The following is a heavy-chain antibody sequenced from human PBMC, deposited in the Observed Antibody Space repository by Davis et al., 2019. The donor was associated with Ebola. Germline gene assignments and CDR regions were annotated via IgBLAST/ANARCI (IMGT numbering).Heavy chain of an antibody. D-gene: IGHD3-10*01. Sequence: PGGSLRLSCAASGFTFRSYAMSWVRQAPGKGLEWVSAISGSGGSTYYADSVKGRFTISRDNSKNTLYLQMNSLRAEDTAVYYCARIQSGHHGMDVWGQGTTVTVSS. CDR3: ARIQSGHHGMDV. CDR1: GFTFRSYA. J-gene: IGHJ6*02. V-gene: IGHV3-23*01. CDR2: ISGSGGST.